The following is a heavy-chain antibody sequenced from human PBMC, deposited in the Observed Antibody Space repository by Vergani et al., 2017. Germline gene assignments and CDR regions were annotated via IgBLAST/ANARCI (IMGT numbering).Heavy chain of an antibody. CDR3: ARGKIRGPYYYDSSGYVQVRYYYGMDV. CDR1: GGSISSYY. CDR2: IYYSGST. Sequence: QVQLQESGPGLVKPSETLSLTCTVSGGSISSYYWSWIRQPPGKGLEWIGYIYYSGSTNYNPSLKSRVTISVDTSKNQFSLKLSSVTAADTAVYYCARGKIRGPYYYDSSGYVQVRYYYGMDVWGQGTTVTVSS. D-gene: IGHD3-22*01. V-gene: IGHV4-59*01. J-gene: IGHJ6*02.